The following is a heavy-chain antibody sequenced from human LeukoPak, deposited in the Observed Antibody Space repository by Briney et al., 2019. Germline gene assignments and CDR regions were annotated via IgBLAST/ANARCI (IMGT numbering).Heavy chain of an antibody. CDR2: IYYSGST. Sequence: LPETLSLTCTVSGGSISSYYWSWLRQPPGKGLEWIGYIYYSGSTNYNPSLKSRVTMSVDTSKNQFSLKLSSVTAADTAVYYCARCSTGTYYYYYYMDVWGKGTTVTVPS. V-gene: IGHV4-59*12. J-gene: IGHJ6*03. CDR3: ARCSTGTYYYYYYMDV. D-gene: IGHD1-1*01. CDR1: GGSISSYY.